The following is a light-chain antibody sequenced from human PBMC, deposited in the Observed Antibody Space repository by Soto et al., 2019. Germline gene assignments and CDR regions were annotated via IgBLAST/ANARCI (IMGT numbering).Light chain of an antibody. CDR2: GAS. Sequence: DIVLTQSPGTLSLSPGERATLSCRASQRLTNNFLAWFKQKPGLAPRLLIHGASTRASGVPDRFSGGGSGTDFVLTISRLEPEDVAVYYCQQYGRSPFTFGQGTKLQIK. CDR1: QRLTNNF. J-gene: IGKJ2*01. V-gene: IGKV3-20*01. CDR3: QQYGRSPFT.